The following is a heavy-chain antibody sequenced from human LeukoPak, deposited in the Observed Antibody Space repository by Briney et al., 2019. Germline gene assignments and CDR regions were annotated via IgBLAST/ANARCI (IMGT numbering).Heavy chain of an antibody. CDR2: IYHSGST. D-gene: IGHD5-18*01. Sequence: SQTLSVTCTVSGGSISSGGYYWSWIRQPPGKGLEWIGYIYHSGSTYYNPSLKGRVTISVDRSKNQFSLKLSSVTAADTAVYYCARGVDTHWFDPWGQGTLVTVSS. CDR1: GGSISSGGYY. J-gene: IGHJ5*02. V-gene: IGHV4-30-2*01. CDR3: ARGVDTHWFDP.